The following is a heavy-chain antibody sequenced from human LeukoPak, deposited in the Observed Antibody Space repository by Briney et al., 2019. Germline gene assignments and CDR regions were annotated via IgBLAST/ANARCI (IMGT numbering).Heavy chain of an antibody. J-gene: IGHJ5*02. V-gene: IGHV1-2*02. CDR2: INPNSGGT. Sequence: GASVKVSCKTSGYTFTDYYMHWVRQAPGQGLEWMGWINPNSGGTDYAQKFQGRVTMTRDTSISTAYMELSSLRSDDTAVYYCARDVFGALLVSHWFDPWGQGTLVTVSS. D-gene: IGHD3-10*01. CDR1: GYTFTDYY. CDR3: ARDVFGALLVSHWFDP.